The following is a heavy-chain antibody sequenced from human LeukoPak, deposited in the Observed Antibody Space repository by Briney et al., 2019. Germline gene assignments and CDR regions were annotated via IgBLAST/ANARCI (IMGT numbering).Heavy chain of an antibody. CDR2: IYYSGST. Sequence: PSETLSLTCTVSGGSISNYYWSWFRQPPGKGLEWIGYIYYSGSTKYNPSLKSRVTISVGTSKNQFSLKLSSVTAADTAVYYCAREGPSSSGSYLNCFDPWGQGTLVTVSS. J-gene: IGHJ5*02. CDR1: GGSISNYY. CDR3: AREGPSSSGSYLNCFDP. V-gene: IGHV4-59*01. D-gene: IGHD1-26*01.